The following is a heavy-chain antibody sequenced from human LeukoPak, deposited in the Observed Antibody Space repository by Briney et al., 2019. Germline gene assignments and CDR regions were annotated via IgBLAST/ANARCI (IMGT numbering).Heavy chain of an antibody. CDR2: IYPADSDT. CDR3: ARQMGYYDSSKYYRIDY. V-gene: IGHV5-51*01. Sequence: GESLKISCKGSGYSFTTYWIGWVRQMPGKGLEWMGIIYPADSDTRYSPSFQGQVTISADKSIDTAYLQWSSLKASDTAMYYCARQMGYYDSSKYYRIDYWGQGTLVTVSS. CDR1: GYSFTTYW. J-gene: IGHJ4*02. D-gene: IGHD3-16*01.